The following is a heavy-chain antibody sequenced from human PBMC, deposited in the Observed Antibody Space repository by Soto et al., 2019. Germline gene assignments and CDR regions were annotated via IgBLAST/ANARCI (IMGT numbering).Heavy chain of an antibody. Sequence: GGSLRLSCAASGFSFSTYTMSWVRRAPGKGLEWVSAISGSGGSPSYADSVQGRFTISRDNPKKTLYLQMNSLRAEDTAVYYCAKARCTTSNCYVPDYWGQGTLVNVSS. CDR3: AKARCTTSNCYVPDY. CDR1: GFSFSTYT. J-gene: IGHJ4*02. V-gene: IGHV3-23*01. CDR2: ISGSGGSP. D-gene: IGHD2-8*01.